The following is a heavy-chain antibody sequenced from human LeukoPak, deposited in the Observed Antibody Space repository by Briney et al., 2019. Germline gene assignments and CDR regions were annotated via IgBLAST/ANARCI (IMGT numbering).Heavy chain of an antibody. CDR2: ISSRGTT. CDR3: TRGVPATISGWYFDL. J-gene: IGHJ2*01. Sequence: GGSLRLSCAASGFTFSSYAMSWVRQAPGKGLEWVSAISSRGTTYYADSVKGRFTISRDNARNSLYLQGDSLTAADTAVYYCTRGVPATISGWYFDLWGRGTLVTVSS. CDR1: GFTFSSYA. D-gene: IGHD3-9*01. V-gene: IGHV3-23*01.